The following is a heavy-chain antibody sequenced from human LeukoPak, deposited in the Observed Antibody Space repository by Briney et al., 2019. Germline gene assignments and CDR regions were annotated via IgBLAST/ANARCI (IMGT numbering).Heavy chain of an antibody. Sequence: GGSLRLSCSASGFTFTNYPIHWVRQAPGKGLGWVAVISYDVITKYYADSVKGRFTLSRDNSKNILFLQMDSLRAEDTAVYFCAREDYGASGSSLGNLDYWGQGTLVTVSS. V-gene: IGHV3-30-3*01. CDR3: AREDYGASGSSLGNLDY. CDR2: ISYDVITK. D-gene: IGHD4/OR15-4a*01. J-gene: IGHJ4*02. CDR1: GFTFTNYP.